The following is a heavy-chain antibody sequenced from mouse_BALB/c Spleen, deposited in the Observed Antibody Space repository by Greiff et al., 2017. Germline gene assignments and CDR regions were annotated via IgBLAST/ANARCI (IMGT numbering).Heavy chain of an antibody. CDR2: INPSTGYT. Sequence: SGAELAKPGASVKMSCKASGYTFTSYWMHWVKQRPGQGLEWIGYINPSTGYTEYNQKFKDKATLTADKSSSTAYMQLSSLTSEDSAVYYCARGWDDYAMDYWGQGTSVTVSS. V-gene: IGHV1-7*01. CDR1: GYTFTSYW. CDR3: ARGWDDYAMDY. J-gene: IGHJ4*01. D-gene: IGHD4-1*01.